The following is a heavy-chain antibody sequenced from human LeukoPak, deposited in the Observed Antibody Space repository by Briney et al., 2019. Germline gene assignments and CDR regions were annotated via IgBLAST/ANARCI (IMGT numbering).Heavy chain of an antibody. CDR3: AELGITMIGGV. D-gene: IGHD3-10*02. CDR2: ISSSSSTI. CDR1: GFTFSSYE. J-gene: IGHJ6*04. Sequence: PGGSLRLSCAASGFTFSSYEMNWVRQAPGKGLEWVSYISSSSSTIYYADSVKGRFTISRDNAENSLYLQMNSLRAEDTAVYYCAELGITMIGGVWGKGTTVTISS. V-gene: IGHV3-48*03.